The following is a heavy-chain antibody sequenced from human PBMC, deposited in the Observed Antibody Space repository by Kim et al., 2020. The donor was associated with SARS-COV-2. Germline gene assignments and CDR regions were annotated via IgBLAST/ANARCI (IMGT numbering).Heavy chain of an antibody. CDR1: GGSISSSSYY. V-gene: IGHV4-39*01. Sequence: SETLSLTCTVSGGSISSSSYYWGWIRQPPGKGLEWIGSIYYSGSTYYNPSLKSRVTISVDTSKNQFSLKLRSVTAADTAVYYCARLLGAARPEDYWGQGT. CDR2: IYYSGST. J-gene: IGHJ4*02. CDR3: ARLLGAARPEDY. D-gene: IGHD6-6*01.